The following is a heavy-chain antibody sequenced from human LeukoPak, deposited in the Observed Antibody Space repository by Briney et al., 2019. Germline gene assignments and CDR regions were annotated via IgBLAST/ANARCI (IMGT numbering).Heavy chain of an antibody. CDR1: GGSFSRYY. Sequence: SETLSLTCAVYGGSFSRYYWSWIRQSPGKGLEWIGTIYYSGSTYYKSSLKSRVTISVDTSKNQFSLRLTSVTAADTAVYYCARHMGNYYSYMDVWGKGNTVIVSS. D-gene: IGHD2-21*01. CDR3: ARHMGNYYSYMDV. CDR2: IYYSGST. J-gene: IGHJ6*03. V-gene: IGHV4-34*01.